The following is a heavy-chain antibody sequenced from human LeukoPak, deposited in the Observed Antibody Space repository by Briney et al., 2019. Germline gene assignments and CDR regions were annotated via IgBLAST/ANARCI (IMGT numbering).Heavy chain of an antibody. CDR3: ARATTVTKGMLGY. V-gene: IGHV3-21*01. CDR2: ISSSSSYI. Sequence: GGSLRLSCAASVFTFSSYSMNWVRQAPGKGLEWVSSISSSSSYIYYADSVKGRFTISRDNAKNSLYLQMNSLRAEDTAVYYCARATTVTKGMLGYWGQGTLVTVSS. D-gene: IGHD4-17*01. J-gene: IGHJ4*02. CDR1: VFTFSSYS.